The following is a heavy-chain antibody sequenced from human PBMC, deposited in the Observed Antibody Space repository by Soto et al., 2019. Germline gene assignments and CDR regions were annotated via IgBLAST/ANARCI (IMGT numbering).Heavy chain of an antibody. J-gene: IGHJ4*02. CDR2: IYYSGST. CDR3: ARLWGWPVDY. Sequence: QVQLQESGPGLVKPSETLSLTCTVSGGSISSYYWSWIRQPPGKGLEWIGYIYYSGSTNYNPSLNSRVTISVDTSKNQFSLKLSSVTAADTAVYYCARLWGWPVDYWGQGTLVTVSS. V-gene: IGHV4-59*08. D-gene: IGHD3-16*01. CDR1: GGSISSYY.